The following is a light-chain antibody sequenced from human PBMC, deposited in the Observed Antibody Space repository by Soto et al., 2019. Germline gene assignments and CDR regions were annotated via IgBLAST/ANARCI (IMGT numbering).Light chain of an antibody. CDR3: HHYGSSWT. CDR1: QSVSSSS. Sequence: EIVLTQSPGTLSLSPGERATLSCRASQSVSSSSLAWYQQKPGQAPRLLIYGASSRATGIPDRFSGSGSGTDFTLAISRLEPEDFAVYYCHHYGSSWTFGQGTKVEIK. CDR2: GAS. J-gene: IGKJ1*01. V-gene: IGKV3-20*01.